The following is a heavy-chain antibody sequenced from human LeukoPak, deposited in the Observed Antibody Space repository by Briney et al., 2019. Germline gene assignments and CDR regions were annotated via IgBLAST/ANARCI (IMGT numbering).Heavy chain of an antibody. D-gene: IGHD6-19*01. CDR1: GSGFTFSSYA. CDR2: ISGSGGST. J-gene: IGHJ4*02. Sequence: PGGSLRLSCAASGSGFTFSSYAMSWVRQAPGKGLEWVSAISGSGGSTYYADSVKGRFTISRDNSKNTLYLQMNSLRAEDTAVYYCAKDSGIAVAGTFDYWGQGTLVTVSS. V-gene: IGHV3-23*01. CDR3: AKDSGIAVAGTFDY.